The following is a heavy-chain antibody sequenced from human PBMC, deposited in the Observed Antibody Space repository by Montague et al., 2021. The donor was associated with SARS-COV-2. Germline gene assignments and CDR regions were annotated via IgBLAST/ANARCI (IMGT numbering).Heavy chain of an antibody. CDR1: GGSISSYYW. CDR2: IYWNDDK. Sequence: TLSLTCTVSGGSISSYYWSWIRQPPGKGLEWLALIYWNDDKRYSPSLKSRLTITKDTSKNQVVLTMTNMDPVDTATYYCAHRPGIAVAGGAFDIWGQGTMVTVSS. V-gene: IGHV2-5*01. J-gene: IGHJ3*02. D-gene: IGHD6-19*01. CDR3: AHRPGIAVAGGAFDI.